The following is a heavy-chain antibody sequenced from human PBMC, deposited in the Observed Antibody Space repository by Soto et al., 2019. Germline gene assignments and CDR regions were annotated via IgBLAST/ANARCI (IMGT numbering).Heavy chain of an antibody. Sequence: QVQLLQSGAEVRKPGASVKVSCKSSGYAFTSYHLHWVRQAPGKGPEWMGIIKPGGGSTSYAQQFRGRLTMTRDTSTSTVYMEMNRRRSEDTAVYYCARELATITLDAFDIWGQGTMVTVSS. CDR2: IKPGGGST. J-gene: IGHJ3*02. CDR3: ARELATITLDAFDI. CDR1: GYAFTSYH. D-gene: IGHD4-4*01. V-gene: IGHV1-46*01.